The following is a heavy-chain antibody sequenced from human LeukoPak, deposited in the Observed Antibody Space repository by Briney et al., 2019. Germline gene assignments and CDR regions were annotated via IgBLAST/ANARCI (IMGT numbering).Heavy chain of an antibody. V-gene: IGHV3-21*01. J-gene: IGHJ4*02. D-gene: IGHD3-10*01. Sequence: PGGSLRLSCAGSGFTFSSYAMTWVRQAPGKGLECVSSISFSSSHIYYADSVKGRFTISRDNAKNSLYLQMNSLRAEDTAVYYCARTMVRGVIFDYWGQGSLVTVSS. CDR1: GFTFSSYA. CDR2: ISFSSSHI. CDR3: ARTMVRGVIFDY.